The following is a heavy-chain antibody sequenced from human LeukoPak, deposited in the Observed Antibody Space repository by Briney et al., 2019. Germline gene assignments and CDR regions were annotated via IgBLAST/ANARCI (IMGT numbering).Heavy chain of an antibody. D-gene: IGHD1-1*01. V-gene: IGHV3-23*01. CDR2: ISGSGGST. CDR3: ARDATTAIGTVYMDV. Sequence: PGGSLRLSCAASGFTFSSYAMSWVRQAPGKGLEWVSVISGSGGSTYYADSVKGRFTISRDNSKNSLYLEMNSLRVEDTAIYYCARDATTAIGTVYMDVWGKGTTVTISS. CDR1: GFTFSSYA. J-gene: IGHJ6*03.